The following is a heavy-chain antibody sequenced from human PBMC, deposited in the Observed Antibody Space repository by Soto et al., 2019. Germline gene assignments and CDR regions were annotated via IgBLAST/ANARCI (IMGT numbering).Heavy chain of an antibody. CDR1: GFTFSSYA. D-gene: IGHD3-22*01. V-gene: IGHV3-64*01. CDR3: AGGLYYDSSGVIGVMDV. CDR2: ISGNGGST. J-gene: IGHJ6*02. Sequence: GGSLRLSCAASGFTFSSYAMHWVRQAPGKGLEYVSAISGNGGSTYYANSVKGRFTISRDNSKNTLYLQMGSLRAEDMAVYYCAGGLYYDSSGVIGVMDVWGQGTTVTVSS.